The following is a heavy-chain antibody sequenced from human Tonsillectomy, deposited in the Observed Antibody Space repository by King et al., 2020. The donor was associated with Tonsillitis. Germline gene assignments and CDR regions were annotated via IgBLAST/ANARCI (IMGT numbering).Heavy chain of an antibody. CDR1: GFTFSICA. Sequence: PGGFLIQPGGSLTLSCTASGFTFSICAMSLVRQAPGMGLELVSTISANCDATYYADSVKGRFTISRVNSRNTQDLQMNSLRAEDTAIYYCTKGGGSSWSNWGQGALVTVSS. J-gene: IGHJ4*02. D-gene: IGHD6-13*01. CDR3: TKGGGSSWSN. V-gene: IGHV3-23*01. CDR2: ISANCDAT.